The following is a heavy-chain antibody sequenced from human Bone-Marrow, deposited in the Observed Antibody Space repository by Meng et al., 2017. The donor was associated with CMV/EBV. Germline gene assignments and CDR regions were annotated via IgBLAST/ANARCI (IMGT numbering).Heavy chain of an antibody. V-gene: IGHV3-21*01. CDR3: ARDLAYYYDSSGYYGMDV. Sequence: GGSLRLSCAASGFTFSSYSMNWVRQAPGKGLEWVSSISSSSYIYYADSVKGRFTISRDNAKNSLYLQMNSLRAEDTAVYYCARDLAYYYDSSGYYGMDVWGQGTTVTVSS. CDR2: ISSSSYI. J-gene: IGHJ6*02. D-gene: IGHD3-22*01. CDR1: GFTFSSYS.